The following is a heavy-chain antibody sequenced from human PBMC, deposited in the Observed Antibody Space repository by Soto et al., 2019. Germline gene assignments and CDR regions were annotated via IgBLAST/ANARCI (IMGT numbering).Heavy chain of an antibody. V-gene: IGHV1-58*02. CDR1: GFTFTSSA. CDR3: AAWMAVAGKDIAFDI. J-gene: IGHJ3*02. Sequence: QMQLVQSGPEVKKPGTPVKVSCKASGFTFTSSAMQWVRQARGQRLEWIGWIVVGSGNTNYAQKFQERVTITRDMSTSTAYMELSSLRSEDTAVYYCAAWMAVAGKDIAFDIWGQGTMVTVSS. D-gene: IGHD6-19*01. CDR2: IVVGSGNT.